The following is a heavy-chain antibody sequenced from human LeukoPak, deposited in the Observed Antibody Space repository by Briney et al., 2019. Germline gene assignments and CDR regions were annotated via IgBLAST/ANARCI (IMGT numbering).Heavy chain of an antibody. V-gene: IGHV4-34*01. Sequence: SETLSLTCAVYGGSFSGYYWSWIRQPPGKGLEWIGEINHSGSTNYNPSLKSRVTISVDTSKNQFSLRLSSVTAAGTAVYYCARGGSTMPYYGMDVWGQGTTVTVSS. CDR3: ARGGSTMPYYGMDV. D-gene: IGHD2-2*01. J-gene: IGHJ6*02. CDR2: INHSGST. CDR1: GGSFSGYY.